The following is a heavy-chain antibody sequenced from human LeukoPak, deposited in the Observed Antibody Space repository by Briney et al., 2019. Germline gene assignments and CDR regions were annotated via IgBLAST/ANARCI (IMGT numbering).Heavy chain of an antibody. Sequence: QPGGSLRLSCAASGFTFSSYGMHWVRQAPGKGLEWVAVISYDGSNKYYADSVKGRFTISRDNSKNTLYLQMNSLRAEDTAVYYCAKDLIAVAGTFDWFDPWGQGTLVTVSS. V-gene: IGHV3-30*18. CDR2: ISYDGSNK. CDR1: GFTFSSYG. CDR3: AKDLIAVAGTFDWFDP. D-gene: IGHD6-19*01. J-gene: IGHJ5*02.